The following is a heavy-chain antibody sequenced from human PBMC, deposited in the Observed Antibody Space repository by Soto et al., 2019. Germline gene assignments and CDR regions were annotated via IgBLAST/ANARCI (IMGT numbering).Heavy chain of an antibody. D-gene: IGHD6-6*01. CDR2: ISSSSSYT. CDR1: GFTFSDYY. V-gene: IGHV3-11*06. Sequence: RRLSCAASGFTFSDYYMSWVRQAPGKGLEWVSYISSSSSYTNYADSVKGRFTISRDNAKNSLYLQMNSLRAEDTAVYYCAIVNTSSSFDYWGQGTLVTVSS. J-gene: IGHJ4*02. CDR3: AIVNTSSSFDY.